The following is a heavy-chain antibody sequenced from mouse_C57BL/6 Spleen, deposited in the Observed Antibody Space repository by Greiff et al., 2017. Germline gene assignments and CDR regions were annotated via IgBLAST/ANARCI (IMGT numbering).Heavy chain of an antibody. CDR1: GYSITSGYY. J-gene: IGHJ2*01. D-gene: IGHD2-1*01. CDR3: ASYGNYGYYFDY. V-gene: IGHV3-6*01. CDR2: ISYDGSN. Sequence: EVKLQESGPGLVKPSQSLSLTCSVTGYSITSGYYWNWIRQFPGNKLEWMGYISYDGSNNYNPSLKNRISITRDTSKNQFFLKLNSVTTEDTATYYCASYGNYGYYFDYWGQGTTLTVSS.